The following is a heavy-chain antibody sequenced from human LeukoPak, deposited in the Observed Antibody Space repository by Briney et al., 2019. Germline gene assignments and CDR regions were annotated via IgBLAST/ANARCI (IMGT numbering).Heavy chain of an antibody. CDR1: RFTFSSYG. CDR3: AKAGYCSTTGCPDYYYMDV. D-gene: IGHD2-2*01. CDR2: ILYDGSNE. Sequence: PGGALRVSSAPPRFTFSSYGMHWVCETPHKGLWRVAFILYDGSNEYYADSVKGRFTISRDNSKNTLYLQMNSLRAEDTAVYYCAKAGYCSTTGCPDYYYMDVWGKGTTVTVSS. J-gene: IGHJ6*03. V-gene: IGHV3-30*02.